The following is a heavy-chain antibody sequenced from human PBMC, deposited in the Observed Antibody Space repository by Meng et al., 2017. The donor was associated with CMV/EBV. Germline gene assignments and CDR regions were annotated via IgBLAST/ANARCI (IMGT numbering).Heavy chain of an antibody. V-gene: IGHV3-9*01. Sequence: SLKISCAASGFTFDDYAMHWVRQAPGKGLEWVSGISWNSGSIGYADSVKGRFTISRDNAKNSLYLQMNRLRAEDTALYYCAKDIGHSGSYPLHYWGQGTLVTVSS. D-gene: IGHD1-26*01. CDR1: GFTFDDYA. J-gene: IGHJ4*02. CDR3: AKDIGHSGSYPLHY. CDR2: ISWNSGSI.